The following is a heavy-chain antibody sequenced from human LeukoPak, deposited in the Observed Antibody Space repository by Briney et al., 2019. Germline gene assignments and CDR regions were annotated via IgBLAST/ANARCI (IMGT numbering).Heavy chain of an antibody. CDR1: GGTFSSYT. J-gene: IGHJ4*02. Sequence: SVKVSCKASGGTFSSYTISWMRQAPGQGLEWMGRIIPILGIANYAQKFQGRVTITADKSTSTAYMELSSLRSEDTAVYYCARGTRGELHSDYWGQGTLVTVSS. CDR2: IIPILGIA. V-gene: IGHV1-69*02. CDR3: ARGTRGELHSDY. D-gene: IGHD1-7*01.